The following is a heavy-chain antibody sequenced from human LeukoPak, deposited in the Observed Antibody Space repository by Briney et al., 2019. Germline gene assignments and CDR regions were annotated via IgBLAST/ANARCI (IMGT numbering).Heavy chain of an antibody. Sequence: GASVKVSCKASGGTFSSYAISWVRQAPGQGLEWMGRIIPILGIANYAQKFQGRVTITADKSTSTAYMELSSLRSEDTAVYYCARDRGSYGLWSWFDPWGQGTLVTVSS. CDR2: IIPILGIA. D-gene: IGHD5-18*01. V-gene: IGHV1-69*04. CDR1: GGTFSSYA. CDR3: ARDRGSYGLWSWFDP. J-gene: IGHJ5*02.